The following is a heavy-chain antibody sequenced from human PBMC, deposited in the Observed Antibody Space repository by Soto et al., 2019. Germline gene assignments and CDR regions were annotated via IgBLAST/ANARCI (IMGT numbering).Heavy chain of an antibody. CDR1: GGTFSSYA. CDR3: ARRKERSGPHYFDY. V-gene: IGHV1-8*02. Sequence: GASVKVSCKASGGTFSSYAISWVRQAPGQGLEWMGWMNPYNGNTGSTQKFQGRVTMTRNTSISTVCMELTSLRSEDTAVYYCARRKERSGPHYFDYWGQGSLVTVSS. J-gene: IGHJ4*02. CDR2: MNPYNGNT. D-gene: IGHD6-25*01.